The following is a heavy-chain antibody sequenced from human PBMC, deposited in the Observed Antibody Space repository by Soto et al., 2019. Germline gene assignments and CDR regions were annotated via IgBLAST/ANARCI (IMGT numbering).Heavy chain of an antibody. J-gene: IGHJ5*02. CDR1: GYTFTSYD. V-gene: IGHV1-8*01. Sequence: GASVKVSCKASGYTFTSYDINWVRQATGQGLEWMGWMNPNSGNTGYAQKFQARVTMTRNTSMSTAYMELSSLRSEDTAVYYCARLYCSSTSCYISPDNWFDPWGQGTLVTVSS. D-gene: IGHD2-2*01. CDR2: MNPNSGNT. CDR3: ARLYCSSTSCYISPDNWFDP.